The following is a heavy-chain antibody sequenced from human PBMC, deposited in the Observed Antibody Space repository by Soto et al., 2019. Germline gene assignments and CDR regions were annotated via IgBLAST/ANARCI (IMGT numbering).Heavy chain of an antibody. CDR2: IKSKGGGETT. Sequence: EVQLVESGGGLVEPGGSLRLSCAASGFTFSVAWMTWVRQAPGKGLEWVGRIKSKGGGETTDYAAPVKDRVTISRDDSNSTLYLQMNSLTVDDTAVHYCALVRSVSCLSLHYWGQGTLVTVSS. CDR1: GFTFSVAW. CDR3: ALVRSVSCLSLHY. D-gene: IGHD2-2*01. V-gene: IGHV3-15*01. J-gene: IGHJ4*02.